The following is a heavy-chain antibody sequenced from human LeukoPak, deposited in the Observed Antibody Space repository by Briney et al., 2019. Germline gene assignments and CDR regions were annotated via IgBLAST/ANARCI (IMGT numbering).Heavy chain of an antibody. CDR2: INYSGST. V-gene: IGHV4-59*08. D-gene: IGHD2-2*03. CDR3: ARHRGYCSSTSCSYNWFDS. CDR1: GGSMSTYY. Sequence: SETLSLTCTVSGGSMSTYYWSWIRQPPGKGLEWIGYINYSGSTNYNPSLRSRVTISVDTSKNQFSLNLSSVTAADTAVYYCARHRGYCSSTSCSYNWFDSWGQGTLVTLSS. J-gene: IGHJ5*01.